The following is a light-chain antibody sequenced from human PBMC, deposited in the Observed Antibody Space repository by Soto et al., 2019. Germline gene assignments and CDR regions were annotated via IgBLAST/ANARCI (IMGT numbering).Light chain of an antibody. Sequence: SYELTQPPSVSVAPGQTARITCGGNNIGSKSVHWYQQKPGQAPVLVVSDDSDRPSAIPERFSGSKSGNTATLTISRVEAGDEADYSCQVWDSSSDLWVFGGGTKLTVL. V-gene: IGLV3-21*02. CDR2: DDS. CDR3: QVWDSSSDLWV. CDR1: NIGSKS. J-gene: IGLJ3*02.